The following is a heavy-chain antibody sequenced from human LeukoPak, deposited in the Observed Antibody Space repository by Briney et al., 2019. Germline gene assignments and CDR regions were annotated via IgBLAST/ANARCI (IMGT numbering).Heavy chain of an antibody. CDR2: IKSKTDGGTT. J-gene: IGHJ4*02. Sequence: PGGSLRLSCAASGFTFSNARMSWVRQAPGKGLEWVGRIKSKTDGGTTDYAAPVKGRFTISRDDSKNTLYLQMNSLKTEDTAVYYCTTDYYDFWSGYYRIDKVDYWGQGTLVTVSS. D-gene: IGHD3-3*01. CDR3: TTDYYDFWSGYYRIDKVDY. CDR1: GFTFSNAR. V-gene: IGHV3-15*01.